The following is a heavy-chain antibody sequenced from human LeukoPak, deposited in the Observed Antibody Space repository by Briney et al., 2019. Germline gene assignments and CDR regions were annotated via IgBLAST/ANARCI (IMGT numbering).Heavy chain of an antibody. CDR1: GYTFTSYY. J-gene: IGHJ4*02. Sequence: ASVKVSCKASGYTFTSYYMHWMRQAPGQGLEWMGIINPSGGSTNYAQKFQGRVTMTRDTSTSTIYMELSSLRSEDTAVYYCARVYSSALDYWGQGTLVTVSS. D-gene: IGHD6-19*01. CDR2: INPSGGST. V-gene: IGHV1-46*01. CDR3: ARVYSSALDY.